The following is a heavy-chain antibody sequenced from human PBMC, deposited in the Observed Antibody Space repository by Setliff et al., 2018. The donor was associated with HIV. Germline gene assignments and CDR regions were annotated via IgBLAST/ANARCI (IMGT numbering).Heavy chain of an antibody. CDR1: GGSISSGNHY. CDR2: MHASGST. J-gene: IGHJ6*02. Sequence: PSETLSLTCTVSGGSISSGNHYWAWIRQPAGKRLEWIGHMHASGSTYYNPSLNSRASISVDTSNSQVSLGLTSVTAADTAVYYCAREIPFRGNANMWDYYAMDVWGQGITVTVSS. V-gene: IGHV4-61*09. D-gene: IGHD3-16*01. CDR3: AREIPFRGNANMWDYYAMDV.